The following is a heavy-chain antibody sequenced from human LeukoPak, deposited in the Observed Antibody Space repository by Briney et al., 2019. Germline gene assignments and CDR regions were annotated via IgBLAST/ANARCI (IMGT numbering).Heavy chain of an antibody. D-gene: IGHD6-19*01. CDR2: TYYRSKWYN. CDR1: GDSVSSNSAA. Sequence: SQTLSLTCAISGDSVSSNSAAWNWIRQSPSRGLEWLGRTYYRSKWYNDYAVSVKSRITINPDTSKNQFSLQLNSVTPEDTAVYDCAREIGSSGWYPGGTLDYWGQGTLVTVSS. J-gene: IGHJ4*02. CDR3: AREIGSSGWYPGGTLDY. V-gene: IGHV6-1*01.